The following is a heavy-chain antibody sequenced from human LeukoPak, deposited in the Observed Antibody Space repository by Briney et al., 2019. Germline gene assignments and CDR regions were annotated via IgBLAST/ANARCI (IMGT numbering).Heavy chain of an antibody. CDR3: ARESGYGGNPLDY. CDR1: GFTFSSYA. J-gene: IGHJ4*02. V-gene: IGHV3-64*01. Sequence: PGGSLRLSCAASGFTFSSYAMHWVRQAPGKGLEYVSAISSNGGSTYYANSVKGRFTISRDNSKNTLYLQMGSLRAEDMAVYYCARESGYGGNPLDYWGQGTLVTVSS. D-gene: IGHD4-23*01. CDR2: ISSNGGST.